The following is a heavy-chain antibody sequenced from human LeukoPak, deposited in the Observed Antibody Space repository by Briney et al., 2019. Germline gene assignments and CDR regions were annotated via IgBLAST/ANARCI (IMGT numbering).Heavy chain of an antibody. CDR1: GFTFSNAW. Sequence: GSLRLSCAASGFTFSNAWMSWVRQAPGKGLEWIGSIYHSGSTYYNPSLKSRVTISVDTSKDQFSLKLSSVTAADTAVYYCARGPTIFGVVIIPGFDYWGQGTLVTVSS. D-gene: IGHD3-3*01. J-gene: IGHJ4*02. CDR2: IYHSGST. CDR3: ARGPTIFGVVIIPGFDY. V-gene: IGHV4-38-2*01.